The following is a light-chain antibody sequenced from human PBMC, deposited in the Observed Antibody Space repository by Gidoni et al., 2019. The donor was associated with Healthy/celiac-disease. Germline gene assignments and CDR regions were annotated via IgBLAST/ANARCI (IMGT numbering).Light chain of an antibody. CDR1: SSNIGNNY. V-gene: IGLV1-51*01. CDR2: DNN. J-gene: IGLJ2*01. CDR3: GTWDSSLSAGV. Sequence: QSVLTQPPSVSAAPGQKVTIPGPGSSSNIGNNYVSWYQQLPGTAPKLLIYDNNKRPSGIPDRFSGSKSGTSATLGITGLQTGDEADYYCGTWDSSLSAGVFGGGTKLTVL.